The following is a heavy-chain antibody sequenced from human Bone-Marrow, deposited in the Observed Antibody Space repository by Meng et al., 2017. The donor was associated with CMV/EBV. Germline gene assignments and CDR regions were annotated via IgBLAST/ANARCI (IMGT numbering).Heavy chain of an antibody. J-gene: IGHJ6*02. Sequence: SQTLSLTCAVYGGSFSGYYWSWIRQPPGKGLEWIGEINHSGSTNYNPSLKSRVTISVDTSKNQFSLKLSSVTAADTAVYYCARGRRRYSSSWTDYYYYYGMDVWGQGTTVTVS. V-gene: IGHV4-34*01. CDR3: ARGRRRYSSSWTDYYYYYGMDV. CDR1: GGSFSGYY. CDR2: INHSGST. D-gene: IGHD6-13*01.